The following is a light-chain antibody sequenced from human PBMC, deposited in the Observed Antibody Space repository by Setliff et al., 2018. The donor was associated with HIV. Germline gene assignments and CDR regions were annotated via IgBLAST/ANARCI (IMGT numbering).Light chain of an antibody. CDR3: QVWDSSSGLDV. CDR1: NIRSKS. V-gene: IGLV3-21*04. J-gene: IGLJ1*01. Sequence: SYELTQPPSVSVAPGKTARITWGGNNIRSKSVHWYQQKPGQAPVLVIYYDSDRPSGIPERFSGSNSGNTATLTITRVEAGEEADYYCQVWDSSSGLDVFGTGTKGTV. CDR2: YDS.